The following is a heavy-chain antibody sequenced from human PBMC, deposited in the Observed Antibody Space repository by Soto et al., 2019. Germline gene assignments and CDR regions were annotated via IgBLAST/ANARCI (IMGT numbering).Heavy chain of an antibody. CDR1: GFTFSSYA. CDR2: ISGSGGST. V-gene: IGHV3-23*01. J-gene: IGHJ3*02. D-gene: IGHD5-12*01. CDR3: AKVAGRSGYDIYDAFDI. Sequence: GGSLRLSCAASGFTFSSYAMSWVRQAPGKGLEWVSAISGSGGSTYYADSVKGRFTISRDNSKNTLYLQMNSLRAEDTAVYYCAKVAGRSGYDIYDAFDIWGQGTMVTVSS.